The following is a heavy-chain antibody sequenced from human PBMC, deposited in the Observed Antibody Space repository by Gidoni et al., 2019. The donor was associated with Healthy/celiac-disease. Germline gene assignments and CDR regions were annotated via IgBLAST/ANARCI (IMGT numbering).Heavy chain of an antibody. CDR1: GVHFSSNG. CDR3: AKEGRRTGGVCYTVCPGFYFDY. V-gene: IGHV3-23*01. CDR2: ISGSGGST. J-gene: IGHJ4*02. Sequence: EVQLLESGGGLVQPGGSLRLPCAAPGVHFSSNGMSWVPPAPGKGLGWVAAISGSGGSTYYADSVKGRFTISRDNSKNTLYLQMNSLRAEDTAVYYCAKEGRRTGGVCYTVCPGFYFDYWGQGTLVTVSS. D-gene: IGHD2-8*02.